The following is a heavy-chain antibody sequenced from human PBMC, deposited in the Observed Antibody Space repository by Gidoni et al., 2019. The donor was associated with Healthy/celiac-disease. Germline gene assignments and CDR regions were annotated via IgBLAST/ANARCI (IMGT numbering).Heavy chain of an antibody. J-gene: IGHJ4*02. CDR3: ARGRASNSRGYFDY. D-gene: IGHD4-4*01. CDR2: IGTAGDT. Sequence: AASGFTFTSYEMHWVRKATGKGLEWVSAIGTAGDTYYPGSVKGRFTISRETAKNSLYLKINSLRAGDTAVYYCARGRASNSRGYFDYWGQGTLVTVSS. CDR1: GFTFTSYE. V-gene: IGHV3-13*04.